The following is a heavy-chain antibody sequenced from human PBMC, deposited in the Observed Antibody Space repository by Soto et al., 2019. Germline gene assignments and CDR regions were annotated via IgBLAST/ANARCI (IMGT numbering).Heavy chain of an antibody. CDR2: ISSTGTSM. V-gene: IGHV3-48*03. J-gene: IGHJ4*02. Sequence: VQLVESGGDLVQPGGSLRLSCAASGFTFSSYEMNWVRQAPGKGLEWVSYISSTGTSMDYADSVKGRFTISRDNAKKSLHLQLNSLRDEDTAVYYCARETHFIDYWGQGTLVSVSA. CDR3: ARETHFIDY. CDR1: GFTFSSYE.